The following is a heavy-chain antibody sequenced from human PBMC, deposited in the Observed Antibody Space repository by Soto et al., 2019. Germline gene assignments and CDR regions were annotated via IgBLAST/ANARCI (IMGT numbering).Heavy chain of an antibody. Sequence: QVQLVQSGAEVKKPGASVKVSCKTSGYTFTNYPITWVRQAPGQGLVWVGWSSAYSGSTNYAQNLQGRVTRAQNTFTSKVYRELRSLRYDDTAVYYCARDLGGVLMALDPWGQGTLVTVSS. CDR3: ARDLGGVLMALDP. CDR2: SSAYSGST. J-gene: IGHJ5*02. V-gene: IGHV1-18*04. CDR1: GYTFTNYP. D-gene: IGHD2-8*01.